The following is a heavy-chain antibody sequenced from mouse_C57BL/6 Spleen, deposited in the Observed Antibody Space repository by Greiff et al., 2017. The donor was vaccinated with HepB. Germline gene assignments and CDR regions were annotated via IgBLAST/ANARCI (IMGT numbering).Heavy chain of an antibody. CDR1: GYTFTSYW. CDR3: ELSSYYFDY. V-gene: IGHV1-50*01. CDR2: IDPSDSYT. Sequence: QVQLQQPGAELVKPGASVKLSCKASGYTFTSYWMQWVKQRPGQGLEWIGEIDPSDSYTNYNQKFKGKATLTVDTSSSTAYMQLSSLTSEDSAVYYCELSSYYFDYWGQGTTLTVSS. D-gene: IGHD1-1*01. J-gene: IGHJ2*01.